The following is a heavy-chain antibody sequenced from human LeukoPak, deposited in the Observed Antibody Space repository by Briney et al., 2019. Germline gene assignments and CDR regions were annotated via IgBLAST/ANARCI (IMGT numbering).Heavy chain of an antibody. J-gene: IGHJ4*02. V-gene: IGHV3-7*04. CDR1: GFTFSSYS. Sequence: GGSLRLSCAASGFTFSSYSMNWVRQAPGKGLEWVANMKQDGSETSYVDSVKGRLTISRDNAKDSLYLQINSLRAEDTAVHYCARVRNSGTYFRPHYFDYWGQGTLVTVSS. D-gene: IGHD3-10*01. CDR3: ARVRNSGTYFRPHYFDY. CDR2: MKQDGSET.